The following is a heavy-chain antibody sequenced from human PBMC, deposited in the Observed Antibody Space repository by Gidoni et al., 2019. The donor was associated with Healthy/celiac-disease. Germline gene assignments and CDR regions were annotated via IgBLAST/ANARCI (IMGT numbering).Heavy chain of an antibody. CDR2: ISYDGSNK. CDR3: ASDPGYCSGGSCYSFEYYFDY. Sequence: WVAVISYDGSNKYYADSVKGRFTISRDNSKNTLYLQMNSLRAEDTAVYYCASDPGYCSGGSCYSFEYYFDYWGQGTLVTVSS. D-gene: IGHD2-15*01. J-gene: IGHJ4*02. V-gene: IGHV3-30-3*01.